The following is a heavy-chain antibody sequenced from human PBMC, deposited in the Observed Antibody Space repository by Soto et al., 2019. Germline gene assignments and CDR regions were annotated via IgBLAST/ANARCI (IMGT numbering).Heavy chain of an antibody. Sequence: GESLKVSCEGSGYSFTSHWISWVRQMPGKSLEWMGRIDSSDSYTNYSPSFQGYVTISADKSISTAYLQWSSQKASDTAMYYCARQGVKFPTDYYCGMDVWGQGTTVTVAS. CDR2: IDSSDSYT. CDR1: GYSFTSHW. V-gene: IGHV5-10-1*01. D-gene: IGHD2-8*01. CDR3: ARQGVKFPTDYYCGMDV. J-gene: IGHJ6*02.